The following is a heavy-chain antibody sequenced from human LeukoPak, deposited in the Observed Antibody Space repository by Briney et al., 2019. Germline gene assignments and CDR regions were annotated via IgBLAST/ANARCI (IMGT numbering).Heavy chain of an antibody. V-gene: IGHV3-21*01. J-gene: IGHJ4*02. CDR1: GFTFSSYS. Sequence: PGGSLRLSCAASGFTFSSYSMNWVRQAPGKGLEWVSSISSSSSYIYYADSVKGRFTISRDNAKNSLYLQMNSLRAEDTAVYYCASEVDTAMGEGGYWGQGTLVTVSS. CDR3: ASEVDTAMGEGGY. D-gene: IGHD5-18*01. CDR2: ISSSSSYI.